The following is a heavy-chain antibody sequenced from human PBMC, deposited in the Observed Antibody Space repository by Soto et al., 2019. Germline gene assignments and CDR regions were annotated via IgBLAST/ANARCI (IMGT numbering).Heavy chain of an antibody. J-gene: IGHJ4*02. V-gene: IGHV2-5*02. Sequence: QITLNESGPTVVRPTETLTLTCTFYGFSLSTSGVGVGWIRQSPGKAPEWLALIYWDDDKRYSASLKSRLTLTKDTSKNQVVLTMANLDPADTATYYCAHRVLRTVFGLVTTTAIYFDFWGPGTPVAVSS. CDR2: IYWDDDK. CDR1: GFSLSTSGVG. CDR3: AHRVLRTVFGLVTTTAIYFDF. D-gene: IGHD3-3*01.